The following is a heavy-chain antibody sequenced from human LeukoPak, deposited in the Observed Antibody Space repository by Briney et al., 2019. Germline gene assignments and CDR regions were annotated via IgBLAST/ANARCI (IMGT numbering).Heavy chain of an antibody. Sequence: SVKVSCKASGFTFTSSAMQWVRQARGQRLEWIGWIVVGSGNTNYAQKFQERVTITRDMSTSTAYMELSSLRSEDTAVYYCARLINSGYDNRGWFDPWGQGTLVTVSS. CDR3: ARLINSGYDNRGWFDP. D-gene: IGHD5-12*01. J-gene: IGHJ5*02. CDR1: GFTFTSSA. V-gene: IGHV1-58*02. CDR2: IVVGSGNT.